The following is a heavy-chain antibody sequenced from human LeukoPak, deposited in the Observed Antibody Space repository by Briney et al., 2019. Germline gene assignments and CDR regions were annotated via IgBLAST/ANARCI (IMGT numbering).Heavy chain of an antibody. Sequence: SETLSLTCTVSGGSISSYYWSWIRQPPGKGLEWIGYIYYSGSTNYNPSLKSRVTTSVDTSKNQFSLKLSSVTAADTAVYYCAGSGSRQYFDYWGQGTLVTVSS. V-gene: IGHV4-59*01. D-gene: IGHD1-26*01. CDR1: GGSISSYY. CDR3: AGSGSRQYFDY. CDR2: IYYSGST. J-gene: IGHJ4*02.